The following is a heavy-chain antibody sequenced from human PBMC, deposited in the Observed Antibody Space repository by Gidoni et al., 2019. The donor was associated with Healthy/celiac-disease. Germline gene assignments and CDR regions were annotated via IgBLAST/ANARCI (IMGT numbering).Heavy chain of an antibody. CDR2: ISSSSSYI. Sequence: EVQLVESGGGLVKPAGSLRLSCAASGFTFSSYSMNWVRQAPGKGLEWVSSISSSSSYIYYADSVKGRFTISRDNAKNSLYLQMNSLRAEDTAVYYCASLGGIAAAGTALVPVDYWGQGTLVTVSS. CDR3: ASLGGIAAAGTALVPVDY. V-gene: IGHV3-21*01. CDR1: GFTFSSYS. D-gene: IGHD6-13*01. J-gene: IGHJ4*02.